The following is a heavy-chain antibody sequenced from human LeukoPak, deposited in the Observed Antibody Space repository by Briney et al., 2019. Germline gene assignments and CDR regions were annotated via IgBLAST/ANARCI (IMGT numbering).Heavy chain of an antibody. CDR1: EFDFSSHA. CDR2: ISISGSKT. Sequence: SGGSLRLSCAASEFDFSSHAMTWVRQAPGKGLEWVSAISISGSKTYYADSVKGRFTISRDNSKNTLYLQMNSLRAEDTAVYYCTRDQEGSDYWGQGTLVTVSS. CDR3: TRDQEGSDY. J-gene: IGHJ4*02. V-gene: IGHV3-23*01.